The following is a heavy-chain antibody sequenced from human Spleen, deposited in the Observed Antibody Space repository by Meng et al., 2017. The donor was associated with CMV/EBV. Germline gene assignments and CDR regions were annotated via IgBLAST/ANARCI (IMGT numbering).Heavy chain of an antibody. CDR3: AREGGLGSGLYYFDY. CDR1: GGTLNIYA. V-gene: IGHV1-69*05. CDR2: IIPIFGTA. J-gene: IGHJ4*02. D-gene: IGHD3-3*01. Sequence: SVKVSCKDSGGTLNIYAFNWVRQVPGQGLEWMGGIIPIFGTANYAQKFQGRVTIATDESTSTAYMELSSLRSEDTAVYYCAREGGLGSGLYYFDYWGQGTLVTVSS.